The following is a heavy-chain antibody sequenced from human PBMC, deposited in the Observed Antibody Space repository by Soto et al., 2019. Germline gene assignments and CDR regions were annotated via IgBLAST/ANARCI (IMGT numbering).Heavy chain of an antibody. CDR3: AKTGEVPGGMDV. CDR2: ISHDGSTK. V-gene: IGHV3-30*18. Sequence: QGQLVESGGGVVQPGRSLRLSCAASGFTFSKYDMHWVRQAPGKGLEWLAVISHDGSTKYYGDSVKGRFTISRDNSKKTLYLQMNSLRAEDTAVYYCAKTGEVPGGMDVWGQGTTVTVSS. CDR1: GFTFSKYD. D-gene: IGHD3-3*01. J-gene: IGHJ6*02.